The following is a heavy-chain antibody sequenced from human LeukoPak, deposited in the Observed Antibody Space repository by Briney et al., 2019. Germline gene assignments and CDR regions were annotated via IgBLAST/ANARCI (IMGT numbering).Heavy chain of an antibody. CDR2: IYHSGST. J-gene: IGHJ4*02. CDR3: ARSSSSPLRWAFDY. Sequence: SETLSLTCTVSGYSISSGYYWGWIRQPPGKGLEWIGSIYHSGSTYYNPSLKSRVTISVDTSKNQFSLKLSSVTAADTAVYYCARSSSSPLRWAFDYWGQGTLVTVSS. V-gene: IGHV4-38-2*02. D-gene: IGHD3-16*01. CDR1: GYSISSGYY.